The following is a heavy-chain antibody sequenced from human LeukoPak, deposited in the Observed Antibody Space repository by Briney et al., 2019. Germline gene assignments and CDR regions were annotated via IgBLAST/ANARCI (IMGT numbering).Heavy chain of an antibody. CDR2: ISGSGGST. J-gene: IGHJ6*02. Sequence: GGSLRLSRAASGFTFSSYAMSWVRQAPGKGLEWVSAISGSGGSTYYADSVKGRFTISRDNSKNTLYLQMNSLRAEDTAVYYCAKDSALVRTIYYYYYGMDVWGQGTTVTVSS. V-gene: IGHV3-23*01. CDR3: AKDSALVRTIYYYYYGMDV. CDR1: GFTFSSYA. D-gene: IGHD1-1*01.